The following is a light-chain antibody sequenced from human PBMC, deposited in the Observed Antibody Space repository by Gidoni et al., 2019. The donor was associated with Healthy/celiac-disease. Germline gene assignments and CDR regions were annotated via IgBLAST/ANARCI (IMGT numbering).Light chain of an antibody. CDR3: QQRSHWPSVT. J-gene: IGKJ2*01. Sequence: EIVFTQSPATLSLSPGERATLSCRASQCVRSYVAWYQQKPGQAPRLLIYDASNRATGIPARFSGSGCGTYVTLTISSLAPEDFAVYHCQQRSHWPSVTFGQGTKVEIK. CDR1: QCVRSY. V-gene: IGKV3-11*01. CDR2: DAS.